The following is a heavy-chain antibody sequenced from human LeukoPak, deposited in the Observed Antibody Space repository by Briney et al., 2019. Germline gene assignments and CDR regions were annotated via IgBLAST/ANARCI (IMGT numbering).Heavy chain of an antibody. V-gene: IGHV3-33*01. CDR3: ARDLGYCSDGTCPLGY. Sequence: GRSLRLSCAASGFSFSTYGMHWVRQAPGKGLEWVAVIWYDGSSEDYADSVKGRFSISRDNSKDTLYLQMNSLRDEDTSVYYCARDLGYCSDGTCPLGYWGQGTLVTVSS. D-gene: IGHD2-15*01. CDR2: IWYDGSSE. CDR1: GFSFSTYG. J-gene: IGHJ4*02.